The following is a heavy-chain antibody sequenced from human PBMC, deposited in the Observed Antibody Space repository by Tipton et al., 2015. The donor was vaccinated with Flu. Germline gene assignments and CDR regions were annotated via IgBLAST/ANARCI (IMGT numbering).Heavy chain of an antibody. CDR1: GFTFSSYG. CDR3: ARARIAAAGTPLDH. Sequence: GSLRLSCAASGFTFSSYGMNWVRQAPGKGLEWVSYISSSGSTIYYADSVKGRFTISRDNAKNSLYLQMNSLRAEDTAVYYCARARIAAAGTPLDHWGQGTLVTVSS. D-gene: IGHD6-13*01. CDR2: ISSSGSTI. V-gene: IGHV3-48*03. J-gene: IGHJ4*02.